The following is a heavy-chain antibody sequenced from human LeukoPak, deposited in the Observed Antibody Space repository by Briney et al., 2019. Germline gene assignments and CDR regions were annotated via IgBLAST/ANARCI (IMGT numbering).Heavy chain of an antibody. CDR1: GYTFTSYG. CDR3: ARDFLDSSGWYRTDY. J-gene: IGHJ4*02. D-gene: IGHD6-19*01. Sequence: ASVKVSCKASGYTFTSYGISWVRQAPGQGLEWMGWISAYNGNTNYAQKLQGRVTITRDTSASTAYMELSSLRSEDTAVYYCARDFLDSSGWYRTDYWGQGTLVTVSS. V-gene: IGHV1-18*01. CDR2: ISAYNGNT.